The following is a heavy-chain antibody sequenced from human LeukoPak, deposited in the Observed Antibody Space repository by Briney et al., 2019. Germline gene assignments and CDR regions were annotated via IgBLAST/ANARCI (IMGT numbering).Heavy chain of an antibody. Sequence: GESLKISCKDSGYSFTNFWIAWVRQMPGKGLEWMAIIYPGDSDTRYSPSFQGQVTISADKSISTAYLQWSSLKASDTAMYYCARRTGISWFDPWGQETLVTVSS. V-gene: IGHV5-51*01. CDR3: ARRTGISWFDP. J-gene: IGHJ5*02. CDR1: GYSFTNFW. CDR2: IYPGDSDT. D-gene: IGHD1-14*01.